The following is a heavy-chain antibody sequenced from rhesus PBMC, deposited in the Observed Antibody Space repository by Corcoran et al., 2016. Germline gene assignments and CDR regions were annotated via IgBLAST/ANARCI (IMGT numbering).Heavy chain of an antibody. CDR2: IDGNIAGT. J-gene: IGHJ5-2*02. D-gene: IGHD2-27*01. V-gene: IGHV4-81*01. CDR3: ARVVSIRYNSLDV. CDR1: GGSTSGYY. Sequence: QVQLQESGPGLVNPSETLSLTCAVSGGSTSGYYWRWIPQPPGTGLAWIGNIDGNIAGTTYNPSLKSRVTISKDTSKNQFSLKLSSVTAADTALYYCARVVSIRYNSLDVWGRGVLVTVSS.